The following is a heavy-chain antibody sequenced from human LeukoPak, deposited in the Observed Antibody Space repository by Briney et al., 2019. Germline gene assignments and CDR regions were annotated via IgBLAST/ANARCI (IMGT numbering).Heavy chain of an antibody. CDR2: INQGGSQI. V-gene: IGHV3-7*01. Sequence: RGALRHSCEASRFPLVTFWMSGVRQAPGRGREWVAHINQGGSQISYVHSVRGRFTIARADAKNTLYLKMSSLRAEETAVYFCARDKGGMVPFDYWGQGTLVTVSS. CDR1: RFPLVTFW. J-gene: IGHJ4*02. D-gene: IGHD3-3*01. CDR3: ARDKGGMVPFDY.